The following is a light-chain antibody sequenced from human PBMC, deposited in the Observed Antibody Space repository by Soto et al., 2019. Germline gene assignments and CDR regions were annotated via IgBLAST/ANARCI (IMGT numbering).Light chain of an antibody. J-gene: IGLJ3*02. CDR3: AAWDDSLTAWV. CDR2: SNN. CDR1: NSNIGRNS. Sequence: QTVVTQPPSASGTPGQRVTISCSGSNSNIGRNSVNWYQQVPVRAPKLLIYSNNQRPSAVPDRFSGSKSGTSASLVISGLRSEDEADYYCAAWDDSLTAWVFGGGTKVTVL. V-gene: IGLV1-47*02.